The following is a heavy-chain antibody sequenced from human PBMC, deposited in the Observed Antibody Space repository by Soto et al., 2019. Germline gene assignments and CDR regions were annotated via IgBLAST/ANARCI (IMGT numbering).Heavy chain of an antibody. Sequence: PGGSLRLSCAASGFTFSSYGMHWVRQAPGKGLEWVAVISYDGSNKYYADSVKGRFTISRNNSKNTLYLQMNSLRAEDTAVYYCARDRGPRSGRINYYMDVWGKGTTVTVSS. D-gene: IGHD3-10*01. V-gene: IGHV3-33*08. CDR1: GFTFSSYG. CDR3: ARDRGPRSGRINYYMDV. J-gene: IGHJ6*03. CDR2: ISYDGSNK.